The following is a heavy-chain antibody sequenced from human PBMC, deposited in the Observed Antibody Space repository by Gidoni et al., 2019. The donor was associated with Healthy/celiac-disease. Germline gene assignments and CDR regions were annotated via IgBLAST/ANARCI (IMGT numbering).Heavy chain of an antibody. V-gene: IGHV3-23*01. D-gene: IGHD2-2*01. Sequence: EVQLLESGGGLVQPGGSLRLSCAASGCTLSSYAMSWVRQAPGKGLEWVSAISGSGGSTYYADSVKGRFTISRDNSKNTLYLQMNSLRAEDTAVYYCAKERVVVPAAPLDYWGQGTLVTVSS. CDR2: ISGSGGST. J-gene: IGHJ4*02. CDR3: AKERVVVPAAPLDY. CDR1: GCTLSSYA.